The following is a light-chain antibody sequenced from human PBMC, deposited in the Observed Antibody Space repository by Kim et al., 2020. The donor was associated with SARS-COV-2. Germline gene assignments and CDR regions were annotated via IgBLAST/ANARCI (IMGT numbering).Light chain of an antibody. CDR3: QQYGSPPPLT. CDR1: QSLSSTY. J-gene: IGKJ4*01. CDR2: GAS. Sequence: EIVLTQSPGTLSLSPGERATLSCRASQSLSSTYLAWYQQRPGQAPRLLIYGASSRATGIPDRFSGSGSGTDFTLTISRLEPEDFAVYYCQQYGSPPPLTFGGGTKVDIK. V-gene: IGKV3-20*01.